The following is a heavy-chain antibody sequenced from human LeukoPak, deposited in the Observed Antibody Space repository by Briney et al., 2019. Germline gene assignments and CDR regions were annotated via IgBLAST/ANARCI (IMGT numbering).Heavy chain of an antibody. J-gene: IGHJ5*02. CDR1: GFTFSNYA. D-gene: IGHD4-17*01. CDR3: AKDLYGDYGGWFDP. Sequence: GRSLTLSCAASGFTFSNYAIHWVRQAPGRGLEWVAAISYDGNSQHYGAPVKGRFTISRDNSKNTLYLQMNSLRAEDTAVYYCAKDLYGDYGGWFDPWGQGTLVTVSS. CDR2: ISYDGNSQ. V-gene: IGHV3-30*18.